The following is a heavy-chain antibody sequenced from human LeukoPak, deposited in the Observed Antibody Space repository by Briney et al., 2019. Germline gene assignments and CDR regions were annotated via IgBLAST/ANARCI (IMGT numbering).Heavy chain of an antibody. CDR2: INHSGST. CDR1: GGSFSGYY. J-gene: IGHJ4*02. Sequence: SETLSLTCAVYGGSFSGYYWSWIRQPPGKGLEWIGAINHSGSTNYNPSLKSRVTISVDTSKNQFSLKLSSVTAADTAVYYCARVDGGDYDPNYFDYWGQGTLVTVSS. CDR3: ARVDGGDYDPNYFDY. D-gene: IGHD4-17*01. V-gene: IGHV4-34*01.